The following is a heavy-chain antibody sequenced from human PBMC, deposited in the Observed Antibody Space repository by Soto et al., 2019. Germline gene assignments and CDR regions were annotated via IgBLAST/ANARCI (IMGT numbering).Heavy chain of an antibody. Sequence: QVQLVQSGAEVKKPGASVKVSCKASGYTFTSYSITCVRQAPGQGLEWMGWISVYNGNTNYAQKLKGRVTMTTDTSTSTADIELRSLRSDDTAVYYCARNYVSSSWYDTHYWGQGTLVTVSS. CDR1: GYTFTSYS. V-gene: IGHV1-18*01. CDR3: ARNYVSSSWYDTHY. J-gene: IGHJ4*02. D-gene: IGHD6-13*01. CDR2: ISVYNGNT.